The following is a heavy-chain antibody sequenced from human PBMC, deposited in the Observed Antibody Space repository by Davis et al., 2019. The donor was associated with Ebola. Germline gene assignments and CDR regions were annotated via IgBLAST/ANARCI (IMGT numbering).Heavy chain of an antibody. V-gene: IGHV3-21*01. CDR2: ISSSSSYI. Sequence: GESLKISCAASGFTFSNAWMNWVRQAPGKGLEWVSSISSSSSYIYYADSAKGRFTISRDNAKNSLYLQMNSLRAEDTAVYYCAREWVVRWFDPWGQGTLVTVSS. J-gene: IGHJ5*02. CDR1: GFTFSNAW. CDR3: AREWVVRWFDP. D-gene: IGHD1-26*01.